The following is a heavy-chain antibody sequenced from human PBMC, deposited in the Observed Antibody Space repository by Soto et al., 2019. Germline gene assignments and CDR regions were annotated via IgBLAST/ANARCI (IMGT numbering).Heavy chain of an antibody. CDR3: ARDRFRDMEGGYYYYYGMDV. CDR2: IIPIFGTA. J-gene: IGHJ6*02. Sequence: SVKVSCKASGGTFSSYAISWVRQAPGQGLEWMGGIIPIFGTANYAQKFQGRVTITADKSTSTAYMELSSLRSEDTAVYYCARDRFRDMEGGYYYYYGMDVWGQGTTVTVSS. V-gene: IGHV1-69*06. CDR1: GGTFSSYA. D-gene: IGHD3-16*01.